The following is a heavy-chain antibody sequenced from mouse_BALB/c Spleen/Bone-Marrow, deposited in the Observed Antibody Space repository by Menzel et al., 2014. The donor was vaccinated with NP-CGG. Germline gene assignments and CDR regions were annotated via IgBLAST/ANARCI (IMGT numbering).Heavy chain of an antibody. V-gene: IGHV5-17*02. J-gene: IGHJ4*01. Sequence: EVKVEESGGGLVQPGGSRKLSCAASGFTFSSFGMHWVRQAPEKGLEWVAYISSGSSTIYYADTVKGRFTISRDNPKNTLFLQMTSLRSEDTAMYYCARGGKGYAMDYWGQGTSVTVSS. CDR1: GFTFSSFG. D-gene: IGHD1-1*02. CDR3: ARGGKGYAMDY. CDR2: ISSGSSTI.